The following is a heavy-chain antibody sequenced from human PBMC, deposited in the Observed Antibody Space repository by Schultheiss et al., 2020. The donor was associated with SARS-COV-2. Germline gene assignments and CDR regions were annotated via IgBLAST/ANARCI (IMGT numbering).Heavy chain of an antibody. CDR1: GFTFSSYW. Sequence: GGSLRLSCAASGFTFSSYWMSWVRQAPGKGLEWVSSISSTSSYIYYADSVKGRFTISRDNAKNSLYLQINSLRAEDTAVYYCARDRPSLAYCGGDCSGFGNWGQGTVVTVSS. CDR2: ISSTSSYI. V-gene: IGHV3-21*04. J-gene: IGHJ4*02. CDR3: ARDRPSLAYCGGDCSGFGN. D-gene: IGHD2-21*02.